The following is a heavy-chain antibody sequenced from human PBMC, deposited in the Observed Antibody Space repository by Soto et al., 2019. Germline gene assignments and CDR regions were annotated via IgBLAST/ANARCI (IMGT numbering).Heavy chain of an antibody. CDR3: AREIPAYCGGDCASGYFDY. CDR1: GFTFSSYS. D-gene: IGHD2-21*02. J-gene: IGHJ4*02. V-gene: IGHV3-48*01. Sequence: GGSLRLSCAASGFTFSSYSMNWVRQAPGKGLEWVSYISSSSSTIYYADSVKGRFTISRDNAKNSLYLQMNSLRAEDTAVYYCAREIPAYCGGDCASGYFDYWGQGTLVTVSS. CDR2: ISSSSSTI.